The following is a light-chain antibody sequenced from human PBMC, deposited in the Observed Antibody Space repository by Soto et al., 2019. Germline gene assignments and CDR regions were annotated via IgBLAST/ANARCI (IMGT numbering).Light chain of an antibody. CDR2: DVS. Sequence: QSALTQPASVSGSPGQSITISCTGTSSDVGGYNYVSWYQKHPGKAPKLMIYDVSNRPSGVSNRFSGSKSGNTASLTISGLQAEDEADYYCSSYTSSSTLVGFGGGTKLTVL. V-gene: IGLV2-14*01. CDR1: SSDVGGYNY. J-gene: IGLJ2*01. CDR3: SSYTSSSTLVG.